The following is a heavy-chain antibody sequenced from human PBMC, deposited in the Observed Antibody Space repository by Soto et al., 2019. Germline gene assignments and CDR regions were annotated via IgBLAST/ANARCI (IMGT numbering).Heavy chain of an antibody. CDR3: ARAVLSADSDLAKRGYSRHDSELRDNSFDP. CDR1: VGTFSSSA. Sequence: VQLVQYGAEVKKPGSSVKVSCKASVGTFSSSAISWVRQAPGLGHEWMGGLIPIFGTANYAKKFQGRDTIAADEFTSTAYMEMSSLRTEDTAVYYCARAVLSADSDLAKRGYSRHDSELRDNSFDPWGQGTMVTVSS. CDR2: LIPIFGTA. V-gene: IGHV1-69*01. D-gene: IGHD5-12*01. J-gene: IGHJ5*02.